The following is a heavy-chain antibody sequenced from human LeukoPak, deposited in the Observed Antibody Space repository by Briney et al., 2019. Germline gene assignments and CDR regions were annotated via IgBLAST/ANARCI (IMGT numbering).Heavy chain of an antibody. CDR1: GFTFSSYA. Sequence: GSLRLSFAASGFTFSSYAMSWVRQAPGKGREWVSAISGSGGSTYYADSVKGRFTISRDDSKNTLYLQMNSLRAEDTAVYYCAKDSYPGIAVAGVMYYFDYWGQGTLVTVSS. CDR3: AKDSYPGIAVAGVMYYFDY. J-gene: IGHJ4*02. D-gene: IGHD6-19*01. CDR2: ISGSGGST. V-gene: IGHV3-23*01.